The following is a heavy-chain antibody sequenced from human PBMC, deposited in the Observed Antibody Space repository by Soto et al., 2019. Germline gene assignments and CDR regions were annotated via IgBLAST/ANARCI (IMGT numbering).Heavy chain of an antibody. J-gene: IGHJ4*02. D-gene: IGHD6-13*01. CDR2: MNPNSGTT. CDR3: ARGGSSSAPDY. CDR1: GYTFSSYD. Sequence: QVQLVQSGAEVKKPGASVKVSCKASGYTFSSYDLNWVRQATGQGLELMGWMNPNSGTTAYAQKCQGXXTXTXXTSINTAYMELSNLRSEDTAVYYCARGGSSSAPDYWGQGTLVTVSS. V-gene: IGHV1-8*01.